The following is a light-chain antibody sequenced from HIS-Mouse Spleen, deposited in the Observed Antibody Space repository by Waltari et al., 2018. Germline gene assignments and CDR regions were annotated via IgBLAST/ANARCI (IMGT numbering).Light chain of an antibody. Sequence: QSALTQPRPVSGSPGQSVPISCTGPSSDVGGYNYVSWYHQHPGKAPKLMIYDVSKRPSGVPDRFSGSKSGNTASLTISGLQAEDEADYYCCSYAGSYTLVFGGGTKLTVL. CDR2: DVS. V-gene: IGLV2-11*01. J-gene: IGLJ2*01. CDR3: CSYAGSYTLV. CDR1: SSDVGGYNY.